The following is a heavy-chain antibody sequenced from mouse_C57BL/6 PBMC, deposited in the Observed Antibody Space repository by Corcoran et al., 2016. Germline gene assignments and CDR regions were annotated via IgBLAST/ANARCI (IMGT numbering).Heavy chain of an antibody. Sequence: QIQLVQSGPELKKPGETVKISCKASGYTFTTYGMSWVKQAPGKGLKWMGWINTYSGVPTYADDFKGRFAFSLETSASTAYLQINNLKNEDTATYFCARFSSGYVRYAMDYWGQGTSVTVSS. CDR2: INTYSGVP. V-gene: IGHV9-3*01. CDR1: GYTFTTYG. CDR3: ARFSSGYVRYAMDY. D-gene: IGHD3-2*02. J-gene: IGHJ4*01.